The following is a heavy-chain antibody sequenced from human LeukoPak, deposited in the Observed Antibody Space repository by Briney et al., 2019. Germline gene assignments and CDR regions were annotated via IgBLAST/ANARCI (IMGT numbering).Heavy chain of an antibody. D-gene: IGHD7-27*01. Sequence: GGSLRLSCAASGFTFSSYGIHWVRQAPGKGLGWVAVVWYDGSEKYYADSVKGRFTISRDNSKNTLYLQMNSLRAEDTAIYYCARDRGDPDYYFDQWGQGTLVTVSS. CDR1: GFTFSSYG. J-gene: IGHJ4*02. CDR2: VWYDGSEK. CDR3: ARDRGDPDYYFDQ. V-gene: IGHV3-33*01.